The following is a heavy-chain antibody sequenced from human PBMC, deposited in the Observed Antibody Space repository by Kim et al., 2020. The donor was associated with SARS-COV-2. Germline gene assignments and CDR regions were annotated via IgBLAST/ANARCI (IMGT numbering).Heavy chain of an antibody. V-gene: IGHV5-10-1*01. CDR2: IDPSDSYT. J-gene: IGHJ5*02. Sequence: GESLKISCKGSGYSFTSYWISWVRQMPGKGLEWMGRIDPSDSYTNYSPSFQGHVTISADKSISTAYLQWSSLKASDTAMYYCARHGSGTVVAVPWSWFDPWGQGTLVTVSS. CDR1: GYSFTSYW. D-gene: IGHD2-15*01. CDR3: ARHGSGTVVAVPWSWFDP.